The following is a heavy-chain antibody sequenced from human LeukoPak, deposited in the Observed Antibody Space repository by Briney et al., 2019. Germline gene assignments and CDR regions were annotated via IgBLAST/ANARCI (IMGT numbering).Heavy chain of an antibody. V-gene: IGHV3-7*01. Sequence: GGSLRLSCAASGFTFSSYWMSWVRQAPGKGLEWVANIKQDGSEKYYVDSVKGRFTISRDNAKNSLYLQMNSLRAEDTAVYYCARSPIYDYVWGSYRYTAPFDYWGQGTLVTVSS. CDR3: ARSPIYDYVWGSYRYTAPFDY. D-gene: IGHD3-16*02. J-gene: IGHJ4*02. CDR2: IKQDGSEK. CDR1: GFTFSSYW.